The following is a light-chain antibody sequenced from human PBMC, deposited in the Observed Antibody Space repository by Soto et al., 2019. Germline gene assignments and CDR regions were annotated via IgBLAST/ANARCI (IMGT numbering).Light chain of an antibody. V-gene: IGLV2-14*03. Sequence: LTRVGYGSRSRGQSHHINKKRTSSDIGDSNYVSWYQQHPGKAPKLVIYDVSNRPSGVSNRFSGSKSANTASLTISGLQAEDEADYYCSSFRSSSTSYGCGTGTKVTVL. J-gene: IGLJ1*01. CDR1: SSDIGDSNY. CDR3: SSFRSSSTSYG. CDR2: DVS.